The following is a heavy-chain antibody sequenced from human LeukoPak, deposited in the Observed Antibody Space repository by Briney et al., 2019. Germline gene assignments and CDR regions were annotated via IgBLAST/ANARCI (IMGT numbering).Heavy chain of an antibody. J-gene: IGHJ4*02. Sequence: SQTLSLTCAISGDSVSSNSAAWNWFRQSPSRGLEWLGRTYYRSKWYNDYAVSVKSRITINPDTSKNQFSLQLNSVSPEDTAVYYCARVNSWTEEPDTGFDYWGQGILVTVSS. CDR3: ARVNSWTEEPDTGFDY. CDR1: GDSVSSNSAA. V-gene: IGHV6-1*01. D-gene: IGHD1-14*01. CDR2: TYYRSKWYN.